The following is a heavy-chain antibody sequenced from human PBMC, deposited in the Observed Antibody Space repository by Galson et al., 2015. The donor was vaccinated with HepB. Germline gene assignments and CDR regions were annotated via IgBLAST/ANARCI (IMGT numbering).Heavy chain of an antibody. CDR1: GFTFSSNY. CDR3: ARDPREYCSSTSCSSRPYYYYYGMDV. CDR2: IYSGGSK. Sequence: SLRLSCAASGFTFSSNYMSWIRQAPGKGLEWVSVIYSGGSKYYADSVKGRFTISRDNSKNTLYLQMNSLRAEDTTVYYCARDPREYCSSTSCSSRPYYYYYGMDVWGQGTTVTVSS. V-gene: IGHV3-66*01. J-gene: IGHJ6*02. D-gene: IGHD2-2*01.